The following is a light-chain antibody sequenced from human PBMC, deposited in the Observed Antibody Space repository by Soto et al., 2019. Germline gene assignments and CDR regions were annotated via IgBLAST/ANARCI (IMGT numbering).Light chain of an antibody. J-gene: IGKJ4*01. CDR3: QQRSDWPTPT. Sequence: EIALTQSPATLSLSPGERATVSCRASQSIGSYLAWYQQVPGQAPRLLIYDASNRATGIPVRFSGTGSGTDFTLTLSSLEPEDFAVYYCQQRSDWPTPTFGGGTKVEIK. CDR1: QSIGSY. CDR2: DAS. V-gene: IGKV3-11*01.